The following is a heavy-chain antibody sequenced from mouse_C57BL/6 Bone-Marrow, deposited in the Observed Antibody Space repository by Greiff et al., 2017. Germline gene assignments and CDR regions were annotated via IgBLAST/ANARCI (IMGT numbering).Heavy chain of an antibody. V-gene: IGHV1-56*01. CDR1: GYTFTSYW. CDR3: GYGGSYWCFDV. J-gene: IGHJ1*03. CDR2: IFPGSGST. Sequence: VQLLQSGPELVRPGASVKISCKASGYTFTSYWMQWVRQRPGQGLEWIGEIFPGSGSTYYNEKFKGKATLTVDTSSSTAYMQLSSLTSEDSAVYFCGYGGSYWCFDVWGTGTTVTVSS. D-gene: IGHD1-1*01.